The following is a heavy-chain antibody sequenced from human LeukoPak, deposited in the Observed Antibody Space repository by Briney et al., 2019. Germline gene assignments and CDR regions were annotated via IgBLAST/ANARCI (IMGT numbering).Heavy chain of an antibody. V-gene: IGHV3-15*01. J-gene: IGHJ4*02. CDR2: IKSKTDGGTT. CDR1: GFTFSNAW. CDR3: TTTYYYDSSGYYYDFDY. Sequence: GGSLRLSCAASGFTFSNAWMSWVRQAPGKGLEWVGRIKSKTDGGTTDYAAPVKGRFTISRDDSKNTLYLQMNSLKTEGTAAYYCTTTYYYDSSGYYYDFDYWGQGTLVTVSS. D-gene: IGHD3-22*01.